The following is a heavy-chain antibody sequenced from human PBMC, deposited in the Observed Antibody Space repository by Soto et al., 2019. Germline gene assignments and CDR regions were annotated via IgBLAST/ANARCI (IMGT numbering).Heavy chain of an antibody. CDR2: IIPISGAV. J-gene: IGHJ5*02. CDR1: GGTFTNYA. V-gene: IGHV1-69*01. Sequence: QVQLVQSGAEVKKPGSSVKVSCKASGGTFTNYAINWVRQAPGQGLEWMGGIIPISGAVNYARKFQGSVKITADDSTSTVYLALSSLRSEHTAVYYCARPTTAYNWFDLWGQGTLVTVSS. D-gene: IGHD4-17*01. CDR3: ARPTTAYNWFDL.